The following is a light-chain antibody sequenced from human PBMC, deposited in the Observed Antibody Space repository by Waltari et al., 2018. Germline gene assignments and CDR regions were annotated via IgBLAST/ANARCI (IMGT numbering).Light chain of an antibody. V-gene: IGLV10-54*04. CDR3: SAWDRSLSAVV. J-gene: IGLJ2*01. Sequence: QAGLTQPPSVSKGLRQTVTLTCTGSSNDIGHEGAAWLQQHQGHPPKHLPYRNDYRPSGISERFSASRSGNTASLTITGLQPEDEADYYCSAWDRSLSAVVFGGGTKLTVL. CDR2: RND. CDR1: SNDIGHEG.